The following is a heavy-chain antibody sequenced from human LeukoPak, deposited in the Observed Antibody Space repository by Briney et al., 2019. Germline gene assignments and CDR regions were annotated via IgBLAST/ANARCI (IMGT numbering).Heavy chain of an antibody. J-gene: IGHJ6*04. Sequence: GGSLRLACAASGLTFSSFSMNWVRQAPGKRLERVSSISSIRSYIYYADSVKGRFTISRDNTKNSLYLQMNRLRAEGTAVDFCARNYGSGSYLDYYYGMDVWGKGTTVTVSS. CDR2: ISSIRSYI. D-gene: IGHD3-10*01. V-gene: IGHV3-21*01. CDR1: GLTFSSFS. CDR3: ARNYGSGSYLDYYYGMDV.